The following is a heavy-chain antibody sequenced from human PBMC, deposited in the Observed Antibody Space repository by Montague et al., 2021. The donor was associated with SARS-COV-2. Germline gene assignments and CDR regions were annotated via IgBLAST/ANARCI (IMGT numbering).Heavy chain of an antibody. CDR2: IYYSGST. D-gene: IGHD3-3*01. V-gene: IGHV4-39*07. CDR3: ARAPATIFGVVKQIDY. J-gene: IGHJ4*02. Sequence: SETLSLTCTVSGGSISSSSYYWGWIRQPPGKGLEWIGSIYYSGSTYYNPSLKSRVTISVDTSKNQFSLKLSSVTAADTAVYYCARAPATIFGVVKQIDYWGQGTLVTVSS. CDR1: GGSISSSSYY.